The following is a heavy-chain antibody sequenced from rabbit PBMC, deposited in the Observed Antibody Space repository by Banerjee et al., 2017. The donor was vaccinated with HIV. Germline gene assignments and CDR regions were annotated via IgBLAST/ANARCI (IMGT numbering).Heavy chain of an antibody. V-gene: IGHV1S45*01. J-gene: IGHJ4*01. CDR2: IYSGSGGTT. D-gene: IGHD4-1*01. CDR1: GIDLSSDYY. Sequence: QEQLEESGGDLVKPEGTLTLTCKASGIDLSSDYYICWVRQAPGKGLELIACIYSGSGGTTDYANWAKGRFTISKTSSTTVTLQMTSLTAADTATYFCARDLAGVVGWNFGLWGPGTLVTVS. CDR3: ARDLAGVVGWNFGL.